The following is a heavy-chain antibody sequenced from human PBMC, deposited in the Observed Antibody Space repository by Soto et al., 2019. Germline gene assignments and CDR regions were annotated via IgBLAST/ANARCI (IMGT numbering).Heavy chain of an antibody. D-gene: IGHD1-26*01. CDR2: IYYSGST. Sequence: SETLSLTCTVSGGSISSGGYYWSWIRQHPGKGLEWIGYIYYSGSTYYNPSLKSRVTISVDTSKNQFSLKLSSVTAADTAVYYCATTDGPYSGRYSYWGQGTLVTVSS. CDR3: ATTDGPYSGRYSY. V-gene: IGHV4-31*03. J-gene: IGHJ4*02. CDR1: GGSISSGGYY.